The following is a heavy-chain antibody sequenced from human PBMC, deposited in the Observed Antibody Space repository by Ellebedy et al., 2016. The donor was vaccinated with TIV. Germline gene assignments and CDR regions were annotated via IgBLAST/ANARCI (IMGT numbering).Heavy chain of an antibody. CDR1: GYTFNNYG. CDR2: IYPSSDDT. CDR3: ARDYPYYESGNY. V-gene: IGHV1-18*01. D-gene: IGHD3-22*01. J-gene: IGHJ4*02. Sequence: AASVKVSCKASGYTFNNYGINWVRQAPGQGLEWMGWIYPSSDDTYSAQSRQGRLTMTTDNYTTTVYMELRSLRSDDTAVYYCARDYPYYESGNYWGQGILVTVSS.